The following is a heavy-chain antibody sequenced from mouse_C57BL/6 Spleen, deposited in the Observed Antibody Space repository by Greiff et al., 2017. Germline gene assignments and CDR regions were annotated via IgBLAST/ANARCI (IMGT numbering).Heavy chain of an antibody. V-gene: IGHV1-64*01. CDR3: ARRYYGSSSYYAMDY. CDR2: IHPNSGST. J-gene: IGHJ4*01. Sequence: VQLQQSGAELVKPGASVKLSCKASGYTFTSYWMHWVKQRPGQGLEWIGMIHPNSGSTNYNEKFKSKATLTVDKSSSTAYMQLSSLTSEDSAVYYCARRYYGSSSYYAMDYWGQGTSVTVSS. D-gene: IGHD1-1*01. CDR1: GYTFTSYW.